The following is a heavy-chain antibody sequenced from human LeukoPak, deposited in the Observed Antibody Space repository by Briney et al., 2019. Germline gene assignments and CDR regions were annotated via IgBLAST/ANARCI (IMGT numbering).Heavy chain of an antibody. CDR1: GGTFSSYA. CDR3: ARGVHGGHYYYYGMDV. Sequence: SVKVSCKASGGTFSSYAISWVRQAPGQGLEWMGGIIPIFGTANYAQKFQGRVTITADESTSTAYMELNSLRSEDTAVYYCARGVHGGHYYYYGMDVWGQGTTVTVSS. V-gene: IGHV1-69*13. J-gene: IGHJ6*02. CDR2: IIPIFGTA. D-gene: IGHD4-23*01.